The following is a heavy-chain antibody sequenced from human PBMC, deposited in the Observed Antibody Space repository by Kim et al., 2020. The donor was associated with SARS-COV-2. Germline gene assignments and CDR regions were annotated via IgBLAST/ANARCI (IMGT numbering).Heavy chain of an antibody. D-gene: IGHD3-3*01. J-gene: IGHJ4*02. V-gene: IGHV7-4-1*02. CDR3: ARGSPMADFWSRYPTYFDY. CDR2: INTNTGNP. CDR1: GYTFTSYA. Sequence: ASVKVSCKASGYTFTSYAMNWVRQAPGQGLEWMGWINTNTGNPTYAQGFTGRFVFSLDTSVSTAYLQISSLKAEDTAVYYCARGSPMADFWSRYPTYFDYRGQGTLVTVSS.